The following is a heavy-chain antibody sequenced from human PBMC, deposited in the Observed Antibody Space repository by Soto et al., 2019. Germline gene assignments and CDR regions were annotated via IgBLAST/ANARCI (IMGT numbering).Heavy chain of an antibody. D-gene: IGHD3-10*01. J-gene: IGHJ5*02. CDR3: ARDYDRRGWFDP. CDR1: GYSISSGYY. CDR2: IYHSGSS. Sequence: SETLSLTCVVSGYSISSGYYWGWIRQPPGKGLEWIGSIYHSGSSYYNPSLKSRVTISADTSKNQFSLKLSSVTAADTAVYYCARDYDRRGWFDPWGQGTLVTVSS. V-gene: IGHV4-38-2*02.